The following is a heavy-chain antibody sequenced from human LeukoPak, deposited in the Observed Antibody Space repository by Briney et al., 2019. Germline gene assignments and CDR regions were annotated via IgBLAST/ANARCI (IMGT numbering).Heavy chain of an antibody. J-gene: IGHJ4*02. D-gene: IGHD3-9*01. CDR1: GFTSSSYS. CDR2: ISSSSSYI. CDR3: ARGHYDILTGSLNLFDY. Sequence: GGSLRLSCAASGFTSSSYSMNWVRQAPGKGLEWVSSISSSSSYIYYADSVKGRFTISRDNAKNSLYLQMNSLRAEDTAVYYCARGHYDILTGSLNLFDYWGQGTLVTVSS. V-gene: IGHV3-21*01.